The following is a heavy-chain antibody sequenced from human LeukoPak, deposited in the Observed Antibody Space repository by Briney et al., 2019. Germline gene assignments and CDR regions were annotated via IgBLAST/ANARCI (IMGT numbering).Heavy chain of an antibody. Sequence: SETLSLTCTVSGGSISNYYWSWIRQPPGKGLEWIGYIYYSGSSNYNPSLKSRVTISVDTSKNQFSLKLSSVTAADTAVYYCARHPHYYDSSGFYSHFDYWGQGTLVTVSS. V-gene: IGHV4-59*08. D-gene: IGHD3-22*01. CDR2: IYYSGSS. J-gene: IGHJ4*02. CDR3: ARHPHYYDSSGFYSHFDY. CDR1: GGSISNYY.